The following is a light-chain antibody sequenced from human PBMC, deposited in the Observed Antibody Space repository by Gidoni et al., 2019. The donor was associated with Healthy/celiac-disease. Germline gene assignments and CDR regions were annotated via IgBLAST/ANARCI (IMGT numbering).Light chain of an antibody. CDR1: QSVSSSY. V-gene: IGKV3-20*01. CDR3: QQYGSSPLT. Sequence: EIVLTQSPGTLSLSPGERATLSCRASQSVSSSYLAWYPQKPGQAPRLLIHGASSRATGIPDRFSGSGSGTDFTLTISRLEPEDFAVCYCQQYGSSPLTFGGGTKVEIK. J-gene: IGKJ4*01. CDR2: GAS.